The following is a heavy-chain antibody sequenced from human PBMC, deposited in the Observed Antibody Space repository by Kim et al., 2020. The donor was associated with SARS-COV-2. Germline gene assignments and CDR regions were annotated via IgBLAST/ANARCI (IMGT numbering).Heavy chain of an antibody. D-gene: IGHD1-26*01. J-gene: IGHJ4*02. CDR2: IYYGDTST. V-gene: IGHV3-23*03. CDR1: GFTFSNYA. Sequence: GGSLRLSCAASGFTFSNYAMSWVRQAPGKGLEWVSVIYYGDTSTYYADSVKGRFTISRDNSKNTLYLQMNSLRAEDTAIYHCAKDTRVGATDYWGQGTLV. CDR3: AKDTRVGATDY.